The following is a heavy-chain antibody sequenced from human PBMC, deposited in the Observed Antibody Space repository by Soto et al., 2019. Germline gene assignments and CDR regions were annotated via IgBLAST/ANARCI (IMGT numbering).Heavy chain of an antibody. J-gene: IGHJ5*01. CDR1: GGSISSYY. D-gene: IGHD5-12*01. V-gene: IGHV4-59*01. CDR3: AREDGYNYVES. CDR2: IYYSGST. Sequence: SETLSLTCTVSGGSISSYYWSWIRQPPGKGLEWIGYIYYSGSTNYNPSLKSRVTISVDTSKNQLSLKLSSVTAADTAVYYCAREDGYNYVESWGQGTLVTVPQ.